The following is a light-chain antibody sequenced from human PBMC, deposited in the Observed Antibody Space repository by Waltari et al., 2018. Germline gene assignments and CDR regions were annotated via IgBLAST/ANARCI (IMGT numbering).Light chain of an antibody. J-gene: IGLJ2*01. CDR1: SSDVGNYDL. V-gene: IGLV2-23*02. CDR3: CSYAGSGTLV. CDR2: EVT. Sequence: SALTQPASVSGSPGQSITISCTGTSSDVGNYDLVSWYQQHPGKAPKLMIYEVTKRPSWVSNRFSGSKSGNTASLTVSGLQAEDEADYYCCSYAGSGTLVFGGWTKLTVL.